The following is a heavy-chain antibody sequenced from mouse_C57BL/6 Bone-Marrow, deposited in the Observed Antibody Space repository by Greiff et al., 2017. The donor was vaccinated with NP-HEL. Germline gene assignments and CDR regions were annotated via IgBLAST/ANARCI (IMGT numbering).Heavy chain of an antibody. CDR3: PRDYVSFYYKAMNY. Sequence: EVKLQQSGAELVKPGASVKLSCTASGFNIKDYYMHWVKQRTEQGLEWIGRIDPEDGETKYAPKFQGKATITADTSSNTAYLQLSSLPSEDTAVYYGPRDYVSFYYKAMNYGGQGTSVTVPS. CDR2: IDPEDGET. CDR1: GFNIKDYY. D-gene: IGHD1-1*01. J-gene: IGHJ4*01. V-gene: IGHV14-2*01.